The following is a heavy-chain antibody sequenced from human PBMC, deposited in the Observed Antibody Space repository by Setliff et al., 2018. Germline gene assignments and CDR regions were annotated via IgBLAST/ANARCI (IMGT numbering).Heavy chain of an antibody. CDR2: IYHSGNT. CDR1: GDSISSTYH. J-gene: IGHJ4*02. V-gene: IGHV4-38-2*02. D-gene: IGHD6-19*01. Sequence: SSETLSLTCTVSGDSISSTYHWGWIRQSPGRGLEWIGTIYHSGNTYYNPSLNSRLTISVDTSKNQFSLRLTSVTAADTAIYYCARLPLTGGWYDYWGQGTLVTVSS. CDR3: ARLPLTGGWYDY.